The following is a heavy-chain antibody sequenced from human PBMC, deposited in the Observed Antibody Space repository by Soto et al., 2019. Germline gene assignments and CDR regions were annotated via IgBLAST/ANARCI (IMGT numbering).Heavy chain of an antibody. CDR1: GGTFSSYA. J-gene: IGHJ4*02. Sequence: SVKVSCKASGGTFSSYAISWVRQAPGQGLEWMGGIIPIFGTANYAQKFQGRVAITADESTSTAYMELSSLRSEDTAVYYCARAGIAVAGKFTFDYWGQGTLVTVSS. V-gene: IGHV1-69*13. CDR2: IIPIFGTA. CDR3: ARAGIAVAGKFTFDY. D-gene: IGHD6-19*01.